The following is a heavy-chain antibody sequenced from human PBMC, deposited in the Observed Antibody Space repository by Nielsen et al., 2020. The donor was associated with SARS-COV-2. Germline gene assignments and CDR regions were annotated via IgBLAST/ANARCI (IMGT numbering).Heavy chain of an antibody. CDR2: ISSSSSYT. CDR3: ARGTRPVSDY. Sequence: GESLKISCAASGFTFSDYYMSWIRQAPGKGLEWVSYISSSSSYTNYADSVKGRFTISRDNAKNSLYLQMNSLRAEDTAVYYCARGTRPVSDYWGQGTLVTVSS. J-gene: IGHJ4*02. V-gene: IGHV3-11*05. D-gene: IGHD2-8*01. CDR1: GFTFSDYY.